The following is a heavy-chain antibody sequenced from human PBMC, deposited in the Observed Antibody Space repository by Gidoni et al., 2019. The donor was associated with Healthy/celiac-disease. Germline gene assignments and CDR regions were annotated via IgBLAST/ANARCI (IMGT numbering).Heavy chain of an antibody. CDR3: ARSDGDVRYCSGGSCYDGFGYYYYYMDV. J-gene: IGHJ6*03. CDR1: GGSISSSNW. V-gene: IGHV4-4*02. D-gene: IGHD2-15*01. CDR2: IYHSGST. Sequence: QVQLQESGPGLVKPSGTLSLTCAVSGGSISSSNWWRWVRQPPGKGLEWIGEIYHSGSTNYNPSLKSRVTISVDKSKNQFSLKLSSVTAADTAVYYCARSDGDVRYCSGGSCYDGFGYYYYYMDVWGKGTTVTVSS.